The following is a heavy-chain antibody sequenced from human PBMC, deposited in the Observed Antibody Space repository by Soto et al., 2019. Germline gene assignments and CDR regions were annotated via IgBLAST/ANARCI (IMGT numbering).Heavy chain of an antibody. Sequence: PGGSLRLACAASGFIFSNYEMNWVRQAPGKGLEWVSGISGGGSNTFYADSVKGRFTISRDNSKNTLLLQMNSLGAEDTAVYYCAKDSNKYSSSLRGRYLDYWGQGIGVTVSS. J-gene: IGHJ4*02. CDR1: GFIFSNYE. CDR2: ISGGGSNT. D-gene: IGHD4-4*01. V-gene: IGHV3-23*01. CDR3: AKDSNKYSSSLRGRYLDY.